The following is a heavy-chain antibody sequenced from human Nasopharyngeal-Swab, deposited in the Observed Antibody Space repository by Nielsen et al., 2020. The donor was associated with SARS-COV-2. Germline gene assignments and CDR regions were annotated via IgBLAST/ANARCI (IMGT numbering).Heavy chain of an antibody. CDR2: ISWNSGSI. D-gene: IGHD1-26*01. V-gene: IGHV3-9*01. CDR3: AGVGGMDV. CDR1: GFTFDDYA. Sequence: SLKISCAASGFTFDDYAMHWVRQAPGKGLEWVSGISWNSGSIGYADSVKGRFTISRDNAKNSLYLQMNSLRAEDTALDYCAGVGGMDVWGQGTTVTVSS. J-gene: IGHJ6*02.